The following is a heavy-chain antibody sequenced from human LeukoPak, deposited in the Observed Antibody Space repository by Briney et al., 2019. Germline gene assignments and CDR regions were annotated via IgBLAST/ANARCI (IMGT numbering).Heavy chain of an antibody. V-gene: IGHV1-2*02. D-gene: IGHD3-22*01. CDR2: INPNSGGT. CDR1: GYAFTGYY. Sequence: ASVKVSCKASGYAFTGYYMHWVRQAPGQGLEWMGWINPNSGGTNYAQKFQGRVTMTRDTSISTAYMELSRLRSDDTAVYYCARVVYHYDRSGLGWHYFDYWGQGTLVTVSS. CDR3: ARVVYHYDRSGLGWHYFDY. J-gene: IGHJ4*02.